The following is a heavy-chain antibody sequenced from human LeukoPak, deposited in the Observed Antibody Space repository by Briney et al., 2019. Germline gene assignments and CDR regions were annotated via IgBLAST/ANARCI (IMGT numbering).Heavy chain of an antibody. V-gene: IGHV1-69*04. CDR3: AREVAGTQGSYYYYYGMDV. J-gene: IGHJ6*02. Sequence: SVKVSCKASGGTFSSYAISWVRQAPGQGLEWMGRIIPIFGIANYAQKFQGRVTITADKSTSPAYMELSSLRSEDTAVYYCAREVAGTQGSYYYYYGMDVWGQGTTVTVSS. CDR2: IIPIFGIA. D-gene: IGHD6-19*01. CDR1: GGTFSSYA.